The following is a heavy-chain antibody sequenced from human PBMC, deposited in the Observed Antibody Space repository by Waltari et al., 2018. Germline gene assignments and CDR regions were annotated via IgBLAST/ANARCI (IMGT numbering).Heavy chain of an antibody. CDR3: ARGDSWAFDI. D-gene: IGHD4-4*01. V-gene: IGHV3-7*01. J-gene: IGHJ3*02. Sequence: ELQLVESGGGLVQPGRSLKLPCSASGFVFNTDWMCWVRQAPGKGLEWVANINQYGSEEHYVDSAKGRFTISRDNAKNAVYLQMNSLSAGDTSVYYCARGDSWAFDIWGQGTMVTVAS. CDR2: INQYGSEE. CDR1: GFVFNTDW.